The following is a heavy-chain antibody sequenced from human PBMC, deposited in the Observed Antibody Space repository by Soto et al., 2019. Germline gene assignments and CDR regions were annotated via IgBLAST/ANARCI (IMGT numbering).Heavy chain of an antibody. V-gene: IGHV3-23*01. CDR1: GLTFTNYP. CDR2: ISGSGDST. D-gene: IGHD3-22*01. CDR3: ASRNYYDSSGYYYWYYFDF. Sequence: EVQLLQSGGGFVQPGGSLRLSCAASGLTFTNYPMSWVRQAPGKGLEWVSVISGSGDSTYYAESVKGRFTISRDNSKNTLNLQMNSVGAEDTAVYYCASRNYYDSSGYYYWYYFDFWGQGTLVTVSS. J-gene: IGHJ4*02.